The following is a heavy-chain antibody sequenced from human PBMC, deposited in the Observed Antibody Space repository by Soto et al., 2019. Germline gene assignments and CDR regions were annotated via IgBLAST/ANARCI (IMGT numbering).Heavy chain of an antibody. Sequence: SVKVSCKAPGGTFSSYAISWVRQAPGQGLEWMGGIIPIFGTANYAQKFQGRVRITADEYTSTAYMELSSLRSEDTAVYSGARRAVAATPNSSDPWGQATLVTVSS. J-gene: IGHJ5*02. V-gene: IGHV1-69*13. D-gene: IGHD2-15*01. CDR2: IIPIFGTA. CDR1: GGTFSSYA. CDR3: ARRAVAATPNSSDP.